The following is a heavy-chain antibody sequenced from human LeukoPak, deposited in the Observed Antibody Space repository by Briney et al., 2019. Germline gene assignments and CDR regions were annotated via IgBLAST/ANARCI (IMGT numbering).Heavy chain of an antibody. CDR2: IYYSGST. Sequence: SETLSLTCTVSGGSISSSIYYWGWVRQPPGKGLEWIGNIYYSGSTYYNPSLKSRVTISVDTSKNQFSLRLSSVTAADTAVYYCVRQGRIAAAALGDTFDIWGQGTMVTVSS. V-gene: IGHV4-39*01. CDR1: GGSISSSIYY. J-gene: IGHJ3*02. D-gene: IGHD6-13*01. CDR3: VRQGRIAAAALGDTFDI.